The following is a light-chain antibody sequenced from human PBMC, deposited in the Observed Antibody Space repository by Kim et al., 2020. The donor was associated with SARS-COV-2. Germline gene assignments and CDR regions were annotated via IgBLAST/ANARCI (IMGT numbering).Light chain of an antibody. Sequence: SVLTQPPSVSGHPGQRVTISCTGSSSNIGAGYDVHWYQQLPGTAPKLLIYGNSNRPSGVPDRFSGSKSGTSASLAITGLQAEDEADYYCQSYDSSLSGWVFGGGTKLTVL. CDR1: SSNIGAGYD. CDR2: GNS. J-gene: IGLJ3*02. V-gene: IGLV1-40*01. CDR3: QSYDSSLSGWV.